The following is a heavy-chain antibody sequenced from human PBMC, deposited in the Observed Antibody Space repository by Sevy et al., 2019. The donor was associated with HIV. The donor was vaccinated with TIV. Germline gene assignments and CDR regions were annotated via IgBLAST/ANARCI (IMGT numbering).Heavy chain of an antibody. CDR2: ISSSSNFI. Sequence: GGSLRLSCAASGFTFSSYSINWVRQAPGKGLEWVSSISSSSNFIYYADSVKGRFTISRDNAKNSLYLQMHSLRAEDTAVYYCARGEYCSGTTCSYFDYWGQGTLVTVSS. CDR3: ARGEYCSGTTCSYFDY. J-gene: IGHJ4*02. V-gene: IGHV3-21*01. CDR1: GFTFSSYS. D-gene: IGHD2-2*01.